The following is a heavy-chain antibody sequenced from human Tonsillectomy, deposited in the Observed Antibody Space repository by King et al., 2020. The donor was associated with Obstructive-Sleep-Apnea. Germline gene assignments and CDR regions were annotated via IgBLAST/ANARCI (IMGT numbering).Heavy chain of an antibody. CDR2: ISSSGSTI. CDR1: GFSFSSYN. CDR3: ARPPPTDYYDSSGSENGFDI. Sequence: VQLVESGGGLVQPGGSLRLSCAASGFSFSSYNMNWVRHAPGRGLEWVSYISSSGSTIYYADSVKGRFTISRDNAKNSLFLQMNSLRAEDTAVYYCARPPPTDYYDSSGSENGFDIWGQGTMVTVSS. J-gene: IGHJ3*02. D-gene: IGHD3-22*01. V-gene: IGHV3-48*04.